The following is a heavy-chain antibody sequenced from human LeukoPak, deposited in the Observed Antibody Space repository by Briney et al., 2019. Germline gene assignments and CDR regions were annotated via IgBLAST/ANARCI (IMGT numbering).Heavy chain of an antibody. CDR3: ARDHHGSSSSVFDY. CDR1: GFTFISYA. CDR2: ISYDGSNK. V-gene: IGHV3-30-3*01. D-gene: IGHD6-6*01. J-gene: IGHJ4*02. Sequence: GGSLSLSCAASGFTFISYAMHGGRQAPGKGLEWGGVISYDGSNKYYADSVKGRFTISRDNSKITLYLQMNSLRAEDTAVYYCARDHHGSSSSVFDYWGQGTLVTVSS.